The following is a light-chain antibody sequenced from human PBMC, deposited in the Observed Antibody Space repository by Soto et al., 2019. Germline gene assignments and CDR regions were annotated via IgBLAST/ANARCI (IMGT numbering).Light chain of an antibody. CDR2: DNN. Sequence: QAVVTQPPSVSAAPGRTVTISCYGSSSNIGNNYVSWYQQLPGTAPKLLIYDNNKRPSGIPDRFSGSKSGTSATLGITGLQTGDEADYYCGTWDSSLSAVVFGGGTKLTVL. CDR3: GTWDSSLSAVV. J-gene: IGLJ2*01. V-gene: IGLV1-51*01. CDR1: SSNIGNNY.